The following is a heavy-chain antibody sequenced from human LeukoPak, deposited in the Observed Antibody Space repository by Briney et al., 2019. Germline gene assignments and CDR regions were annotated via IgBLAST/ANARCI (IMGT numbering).Heavy chain of an antibody. J-gene: IGHJ5*01. D-gene: IGHD3-22*01. Sequence: PGGSLTLSCQASGFTFYMYAMSWVRHAPGKGLECVASMCGTAGCTFYPDSVKGRFTISRDNSKNVLYLRMNSLTAEDTAIYYCAKDRPNFHENSGHYYRRDGDSWGQGTLVTVSS. CDR2: MCGTAGCT. V-gene: IGHV3-23*01. CDR1: GFTFYMYA. CDR3: AKDRPNFHENSGHYYRRDGDS.